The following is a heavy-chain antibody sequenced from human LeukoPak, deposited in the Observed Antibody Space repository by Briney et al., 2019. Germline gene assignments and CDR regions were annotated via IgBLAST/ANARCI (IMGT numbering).Heavy chain of an antibody. CDR1: GGTFSSYA. D-gene: IGHD3-3*01. Sequence: GASVKVSCKASGGTFSSYAISWVRQAPGQGLEWMGWINPNSGGTNYAQKFQGRVTMTRDTSISTAYMELSRLRSDDTAVYYCARGPQIPTIFGVLDFDYWGQGTLVTVSS. V-gene: IGHV1-2*02. J-gene: IGHJ4*02. CDR3: ARGPQIPTIFGVLDFDY. CDR2: INPNSGGT.